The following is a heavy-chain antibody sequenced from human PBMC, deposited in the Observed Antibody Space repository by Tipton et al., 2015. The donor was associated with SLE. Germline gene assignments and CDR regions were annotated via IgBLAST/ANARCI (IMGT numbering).Heavy chain of an antibody. CDR2: ISYSGTT. D-gene: IGHD1-7*01. CDR3: ARGWDYLDQAGVDY. J-gene: IGHJ4*02. Sequence: TLSLTCTVSGGSVSSHYWTWIRQPPGKGLEWVAYISYSGTTNYNPSLKSRITISVDTSKNQFSLKLSSVTAADTAVYYFARGWDYLDQAGVDYWGQGTLVTDSS. V-gene: IGHV4-59*02. CDR1: GGSVSSHY.